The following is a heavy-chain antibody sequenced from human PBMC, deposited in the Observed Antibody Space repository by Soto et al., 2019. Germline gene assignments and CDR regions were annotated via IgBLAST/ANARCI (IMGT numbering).Heavy chain of an antibody. CDR3: ARDCSSTSCYFGFDP. CDR2: ISAYNGNT. V-gene: IGHV1-18*01. Sequence: ASVKVSCKASGYTFTSYGISWVRQAPGQGLEWMGWISAYNGNTNYAQKLQGRVTMTTDTSTSTAYMELRSLRSDDTAVYYCARDCSSTSCYFGFDPCGQGTLVTVPS. CDR1: GYTFTSYG. D-gene: IGHD2-2*01. J-gene: IGHJ5*02.